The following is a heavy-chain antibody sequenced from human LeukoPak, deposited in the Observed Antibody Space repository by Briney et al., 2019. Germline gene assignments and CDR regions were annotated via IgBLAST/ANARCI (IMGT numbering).Heavy chain of an antibody. J-gene: IGHJ4*02. CDR1: GGSISSSSYY. D-gene: IGHD2-2*01. Sequence: SETLSLTCTVSGGSISSSSYYWGWIRQPPGKGLEWVGSIYYSGSTYYNPSLKSRVTISVDTSKNQFSLKLSSVTAADTAVYYCARGTPSEGTSEYWGQGTLVTVSS. CDR2: IYYSGST. V-gene: IGHV4-39*01. CDR3: ARGTPSEGTSEY.